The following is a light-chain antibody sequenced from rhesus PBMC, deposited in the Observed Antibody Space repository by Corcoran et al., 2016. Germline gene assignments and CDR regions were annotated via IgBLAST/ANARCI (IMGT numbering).Light chain of an antibody. CDR2: GAS. CDR3: QKYSSSPLT. Sequence: QVILTQSPATLSLSPGERATLSCRASQSVSSYLAWYQQKPGQAPRLLLYGASRRAPGIPDMFSGSGSGTEFTLTIRNLAPEDFSVYHCQKYSSSPLTFGGGTKVGIK. J-gene: IGKJ4*01. V-gene: IGKV3-53*01. CDR1: QSVSSY.